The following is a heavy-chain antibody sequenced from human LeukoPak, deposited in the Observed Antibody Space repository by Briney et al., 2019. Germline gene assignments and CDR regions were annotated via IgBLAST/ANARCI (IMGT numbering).Heavy chain of an antibody. V-gene: IGHV3-74*01. CDR2: IKSDGSDT. CDR1: GFTFSSYE. CDR3: ARGKNGDSLFDF. D-gene: IGHD4-17*01. J-gene: IGHJ5*01. Sequence: PGGSLRLSCAASGFTFSSYEMNWVRRAPGKGLVWVSRIKSDGSDTNYADSVKGRFTISRDNAKSTLSLQMNSLRAEDTAVYYCARGKNGDSLFDFWGQGTLVTVSS.